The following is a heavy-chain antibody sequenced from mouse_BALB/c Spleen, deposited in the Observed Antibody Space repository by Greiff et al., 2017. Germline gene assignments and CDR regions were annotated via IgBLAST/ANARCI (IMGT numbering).Heavy chain of an antibody. J-gene: IGHJ4*01. V-gene: IGHV1-80*01. CDR3: ARRASAMDY. Sequence: VMLVESGAELVRPGSSVKISCKASGYAFSSYWMNWVKQRPGQGLEWIGQIYPGDGDTNYNGKFKGKATLTADKSSSTAYMQLSSLTSEDSAVYFCARRASAMDYWGQGTSVTVSS. D-gene: IGHD3-1*01. CDR1: GYAFSSYW. CDR2: IYPGDGDT.